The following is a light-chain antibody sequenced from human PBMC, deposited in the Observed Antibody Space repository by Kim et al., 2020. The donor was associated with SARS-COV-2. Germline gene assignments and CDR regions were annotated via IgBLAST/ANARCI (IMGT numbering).Light chain of an antibody. V-gene: IGKV3-20*01. CDR3: QQYGGLPIT. CDR1: QSVSNNY. CDR2: GAS. J-gene: IGKJ5*01. Sequence: SPGERATLSCRASQSVSNNYLTWYQQKPGQAPRLLIYGASSRATGIPDRFSGSGSGTDFTLTISRLEPEDFAVYYCQQYGGLPITFGQGTRLEIK.